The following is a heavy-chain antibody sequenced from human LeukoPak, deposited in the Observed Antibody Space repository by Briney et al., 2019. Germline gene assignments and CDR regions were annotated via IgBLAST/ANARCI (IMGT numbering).Heavy chain of an antibody. Sequence: ASVNVSCRASGYTFTSYGISWVRQAPGQGLEWMGWISAYNGNTNYAQKLQGRVTMTTDTSTSTAYMELRRLRSDDTGVYYCARDGLLGFGELPDPGDYWGQGTLVTVSS. V-gene: IGHV1-18*04. CDR3: ARDGLLGFGELPDPGDY. CDR1: GYTFTSYG. D-gene: IGHD3-10*01. CDR2: ISAYNGNT. J-gene: IGHJ4*02.